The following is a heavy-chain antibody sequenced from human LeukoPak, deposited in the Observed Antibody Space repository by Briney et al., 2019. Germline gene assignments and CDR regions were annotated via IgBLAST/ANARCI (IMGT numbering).Heavy chain of an antibody. D-gene: IGHD6-6*01. CDR3: ARGGRSSSSLFDY. Sequence: PGGSLRLSCAASGFTFSSYAMSWVRQAPGKGLEWVSAISGSGGTTYYADSVKGRFTISRDNSKNTLYLQMNSLRAEDTAVYYCARGGRSSSSLFDYWGQGTLVTVSS. CDR2: ISGSGGTT. CDR1: GFTFSSYA. V-gene: IGHV3-23*01. J-gene: IGHJ4*02.